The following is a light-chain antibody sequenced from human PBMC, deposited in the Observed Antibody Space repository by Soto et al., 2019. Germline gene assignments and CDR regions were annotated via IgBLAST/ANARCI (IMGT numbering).Light chain of an antibody. V-gene: IGKV1-5*01. Sequence: DIEMTPSPATLSASVGDRVTITCRASQSIYKWLAWYQQKPGKAPKLLIYDASSLQSGVPSRFSGSGSGTDFTLTISSLQPDDFETYYCQQYNSYSWTFGQGTKVDIK. CDR1: QSIYKW. CDR2: DAS. J-gene: IGKJ1*01. CDR3: QQYNSYSWT.